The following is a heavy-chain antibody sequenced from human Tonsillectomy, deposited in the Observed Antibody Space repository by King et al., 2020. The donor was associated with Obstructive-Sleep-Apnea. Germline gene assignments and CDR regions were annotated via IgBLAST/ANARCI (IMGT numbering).Heavy chain of an antibody. Sequence: VQLVESGAEVKKPGASVKVSCKASGYTFTSYDINWVRQATGQGLEWMGWMNPNSGNTGDAQKFQGRVNMTRNTSISTAYMELSSLGSEDTAGYYCARNSVVAQTWGQGTLGNVSS. D-gene: IGHD2-15*01. CDR2: MNPNSGNT. CDR1: GYTFTSYD. V-gene: IGHV1-8*01. J-gene: IGHJ5*02. CDR3: ARNSVVAQT.